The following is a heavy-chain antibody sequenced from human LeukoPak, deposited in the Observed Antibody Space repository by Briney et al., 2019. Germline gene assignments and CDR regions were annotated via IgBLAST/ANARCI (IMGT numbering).Heavy chain of an antibody. V-gene: IGHV3-21*01. CDR1: GFTFSSYS. CDR2: ISSSSSYI. D-gene: IGHD4-17*01. Sequence: GGSLRLSCAASGFTFSSYSMNWVRQAPGKGLEWVSSISSSSSYIYYADSVKGRFTISRDNAKNSLYLQMNSLRAEDTAVYYCARRVDYANAFDVWGQGTMVTVSS. CDR3: ARRVDYANAFDV. J-gene: IGHJ3*01.